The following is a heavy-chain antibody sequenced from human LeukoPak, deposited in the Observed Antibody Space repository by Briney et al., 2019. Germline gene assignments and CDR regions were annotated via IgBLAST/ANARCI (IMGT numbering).Heavy chain of an antibody. CDR1: GFTFSSYA. CDR3: AKDPGFLTHCSNHVGPKDY. J-gene: IGHJ4*02. Sequence: GGSLRLSCAASGFTFSSYAMSWVRQAPGKGLEWVSAISGSGGSTYYADSVKGRFTISRDNSKNTLYLQMNSLRAEDTAVYYCAKDPGFLTHCSNHVGPKDYWGQGTLVTVSS. V-gene: IGHV3-23*01. D-gene: IGHD4-11*01. CDR2: ISGSGGST.